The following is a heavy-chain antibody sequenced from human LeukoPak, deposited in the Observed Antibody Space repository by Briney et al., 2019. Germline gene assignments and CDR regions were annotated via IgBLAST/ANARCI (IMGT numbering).Heavy chain of an antibody. V-gene: IGHV4-59*01. J-gene: IGHJ4*02. D-gene: IGHD3-22*01. CDR1: GGSISSYH. CDR3: ARWGYYDSRGGDTFDY. Sequence: KPSETLSLTCTVSGGSISSYHWSWIRQPPGKGLEWIGYIYYSGSTNYNPSLKSRVTISVDTSKNQFSLKLSSVTAADTAVYYCARWGYYDSRGGDTFDYWGQGTLVTVSS. CDR2: IYYSGST.